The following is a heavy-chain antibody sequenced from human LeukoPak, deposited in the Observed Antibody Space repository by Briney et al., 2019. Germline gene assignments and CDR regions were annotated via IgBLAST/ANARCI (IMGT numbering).Heavy chain of an antibody. CDR1: GGSLSGYY. D-gene: IGHD5-12*01. J-gene: IGHJ5*02. V-gene: IGHV4-34*01. CDR3: ARSGFDEGWFDP. Sequence: SETLSLTCAVYGGSLSGYYWSWIRQPPGKGLEWIGEINHSGSTNYNPSLKSRVTISVDTSKTQFSLKLSSVTAADTAVYYCARSGFDEGWFDPWGQGTLVTVSS. CDR2: INHSGST.